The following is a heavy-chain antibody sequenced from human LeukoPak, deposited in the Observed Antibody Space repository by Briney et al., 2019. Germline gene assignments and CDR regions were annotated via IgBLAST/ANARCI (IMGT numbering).Heavy chain of an antibody. D-gene: IGHD1-26*01. V-gene: IGHV3-30*18. CDR1: GFTFGNYG. CDR3: AKDIVDTNSGAFDI. Sequence: GGSLRLSCAASGFTFGNYGMHWVRQAPGKGLEWVAVISYDGSNKYYADSVKGRFTISRDNSKNTLYLQMNSLRAEDTAVYYCAKDIVDTNSGAFDIWGQGTMVTVSS. CDR2: ISYDGSNK. J-gene: IGHJ3*02.